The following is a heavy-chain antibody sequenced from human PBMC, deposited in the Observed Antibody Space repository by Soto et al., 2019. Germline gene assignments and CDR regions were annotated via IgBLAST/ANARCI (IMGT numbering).Heavy chain of an antibody. D-gene: IGHD6-25*01. CDR2: IKQDGSEK. Sequence: LRLSCAASGFTFSSYWMSWVRQAPGKGLEGVANIKQDGSEKYYVDSVKGRFTISRDNAKNSLYLQMNSLRAEDTAVYYCARDHSVPAAIWWGYCYYDRGVWGQGTTVTVSS. CDR3: ARDHSVPAAIWWGYCYYDRGV. CDR1: GFTFSSYW. J-gene: IGHJ6*02. V-gene: IGHV3-7*01.